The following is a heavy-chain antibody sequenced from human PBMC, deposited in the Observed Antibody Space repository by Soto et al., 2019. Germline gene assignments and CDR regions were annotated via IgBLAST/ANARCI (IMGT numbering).Heavy chain of an antibody. Sequence: EVQLVESGGGLVKPGGSLRLSCAASGFTFSSYSMNWVRQAPGKGLEWDSSISSSSYIYSADSVKGRFTISRDNAKNSLYLQMNSLRAEDTAVYYCAREDYSNFDYWGQGTLVTVSS. CDR2: ISSSSYI. V-gene: IGHV3-21*01. CDR1: GFTFSSYS. CDR3: AREDYSNFDY. D-gene: IGHD4-4*01. J-gene: IGHJ4*02.